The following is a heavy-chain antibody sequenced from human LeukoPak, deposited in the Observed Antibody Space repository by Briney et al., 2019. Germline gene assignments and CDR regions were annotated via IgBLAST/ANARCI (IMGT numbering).Heavy chain of an antibody. J-gene: IGHJ4*02. D-gene: IGHD6-13*01. V-gene: IGHV4-39*07. CDR3: ARRHTLDSSSWPN. CDR1: GGSISSSSYY. CDR2: IYYSGST. Sequence: PSETLSLTCTVSGGSISSSSYYWGWIRQPPGKGLEWIGSIYYSGSTYYNPSLKSRVTISVDTSKNQFSLKLSSVTAADTAVYYCARRHTLDSSSWPNWGQGTLVTVSS.